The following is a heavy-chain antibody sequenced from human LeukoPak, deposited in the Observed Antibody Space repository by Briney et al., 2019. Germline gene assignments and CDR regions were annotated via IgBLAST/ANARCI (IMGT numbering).Heavy chain of an antibody. V-gene: IGHV4-34*01. D-gene: IGHD3-10*01. CDR3: ARGLTATGVY. CDR2: INHSGST. CDR1: GGSFSGYY. Sequence: SETLSLTCAVYGGSFSGYYWSWIRQPPGKGLEWIGEINHSGSTNYNPSLKSRVTISVDTSKNQFSLKLSSVTAADTAVYYCARGLTATGVYWGQGTLVTVSS. J-gene: IGHJ4*02.